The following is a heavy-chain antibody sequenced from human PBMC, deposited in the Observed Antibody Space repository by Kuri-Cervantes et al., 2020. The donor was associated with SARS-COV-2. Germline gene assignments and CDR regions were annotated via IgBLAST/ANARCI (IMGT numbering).Heavy chain of an antibody. V-gene: IGHV3-30*02. CDR1: GSTFSSYG. CDR3: AREGVIAAESFDY. Sequence: GGSLRLSCAASGSTFSSYGMHWVRQAPGKGLEWVAFIRYDGSNKYYADSVKGRFTISRDNSKNTLYLQMNSLRAEDTAVYYCAREGVIAAESFDYWGQGTLVTVSS. D-gene: IGHD6-13*01. CDR2: IRYDGSNK. J-gene: IGHJ4*02.